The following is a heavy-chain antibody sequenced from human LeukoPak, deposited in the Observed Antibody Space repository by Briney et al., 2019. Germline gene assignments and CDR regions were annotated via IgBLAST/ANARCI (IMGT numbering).Heavy chain of an antibody. J-gene: IGHJ5*02. Sequence: PSETLSLTCTVSGGSISSYYWSWIRQPPGKGLEWIGYIYYSGSTNYNPSLKSRATISVDTSKNQFSLKLSSVTAADTAVYYCARTGYSSSWYWFDPWGQGTLVTVSS. CDR1: GGSISSYY. V-gene: IGHV4-59*08. CDR3: ARTGYSSSWYWFDP. D-gene: IGHD6-13*01. CDR2: IYYSGST.